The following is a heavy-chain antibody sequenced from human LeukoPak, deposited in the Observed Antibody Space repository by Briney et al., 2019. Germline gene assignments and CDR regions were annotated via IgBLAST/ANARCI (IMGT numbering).Heavy chain of an antibody. CDR3: TILTVASHFDY. V-gene: IGHV3-48*03. CDR2: ISSSGTTT. D-gene: IGHD5-12*01. CDR1: RFSFIYYE. Sequence: GGSLRLSCPASRFSFIYYEMHWVRQAPGKGLEWISDISSSGTTTYYADSVKGRFAISRDNAKNSLYLQMNSLRAEDTAVYYCTILTVASHFDYWGQGTLVTVSS. J-gene: IGHJ4*02.